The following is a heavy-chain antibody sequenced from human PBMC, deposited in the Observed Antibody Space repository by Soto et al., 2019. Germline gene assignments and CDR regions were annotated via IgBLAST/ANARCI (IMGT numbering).Heavy chain of an antibody. Sequence: QVQLVQSGGEVKKPGASVKVSCKTSGYTFTTYGISWVRQAPGQGLEWVGWISAYSGKTHYAQKFQGQVTMTTDTSTNTAYLELRSLRSHDTAVYYCATDPYLGAHQYWGQGTLVTVSS. CDR3: ATDPYLGAHQY. D-gene: IGHD3-16*01. J-gene: IGHJ4*02. CDR1: GYTFTTYG. CDR2: ISAYSGKT. V-gene: IGHV1-18*01.